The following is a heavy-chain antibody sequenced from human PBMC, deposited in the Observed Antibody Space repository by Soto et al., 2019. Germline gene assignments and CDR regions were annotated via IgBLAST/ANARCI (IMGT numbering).Heavy chain of an antibody. CDR3: ARYGSMYCSPAYCFDF. CDR2: VSTSGNT. Sequence: AETLSLSCSVFGVCIRNSYWTWIAQCTGKGPEWLWRVSTSGNTSYNPSLHSRLTMSVDTSKNQVSLKLTSVAAADTAVYYCARYGSMYCSPAYCFDFSGQGILVTVSS. D-gene: IGHD2-8*02. J-gene: IGHJ4*02. V-gene: IGHV4-4*07. CDR1: GVCIRNSY.